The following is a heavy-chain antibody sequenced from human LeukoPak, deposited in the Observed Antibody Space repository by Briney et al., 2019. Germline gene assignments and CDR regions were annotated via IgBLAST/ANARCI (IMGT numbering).Heavy chain of an antibody. J-gene: IGHJ6*03. D-gene: IGHD3-3*01. CDR3: ARAGIYYDFWSGYFPHYYYYMDV. CDR1: GFIFSTYW. CDR2: IKQDGSEK. V-gene: IGHV3-7*01. Sequence: GGSLRLSCSASGFIFSTYWMSWVRQAPGKGLEWVANIKQDGSEKHYVDSVKGRFTISRDNSKNTLYLQMNSLRAEDTAVYYCARAGIYYDFWSGYFPHYYYYMDVWGKGTTVTSP.